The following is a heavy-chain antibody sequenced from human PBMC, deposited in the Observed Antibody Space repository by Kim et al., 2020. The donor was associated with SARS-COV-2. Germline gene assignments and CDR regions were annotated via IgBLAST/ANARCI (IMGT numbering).Heavy chain of an antibody. V-gene: IGHV3-7*03. D-gene: IGHD6-13*01. CDR3: ARDLYSSSWYSVYYFDY. CDR2: IKQDGSEK. Sequence: GGSLRLSCAASGFTFSSYWMSWVRQAPGKGLEWVANIKQDGSEKYYVDSVKGRFTISRDNAKNSLYLQMNSLRAEDTAVYYCARDLYSSSWYSVYYFDYWGQGTLVTVSS. J-gene: IGHJ4*02. CDR1: GFTFSSYW.